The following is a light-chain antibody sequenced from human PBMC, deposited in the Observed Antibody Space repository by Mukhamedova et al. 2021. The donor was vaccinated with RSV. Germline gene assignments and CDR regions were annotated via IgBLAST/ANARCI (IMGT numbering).Light chain of an antibody. Sequence: GSSRDVGGYNSVSWYQQHTGKAPQVLIYDVTKRPSGVSTRFSGSKSGNTASLTISRLQADDEANYHCSSYSNSSTPYVFGMGTKV. CDR1: SRDVGGYNS. CDR2: DVT. CDR3: SSYSNSSTPYV. J-gene: IGLJ1*01. V-gene: IGLV2-14*03.